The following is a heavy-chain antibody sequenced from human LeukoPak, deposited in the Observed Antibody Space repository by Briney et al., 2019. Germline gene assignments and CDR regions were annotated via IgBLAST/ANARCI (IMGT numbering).Heavy chain of an antibody. CDR1: GFTFSSYA. CDR3: AKTLGDYLNYYYGMDV. Sequence: WGSLRLSCAASGFTFSSYAMSWVRQAPGKGLGWVSAISGSGGSTYYADSVKGRFTISRDNSKNTLYLQMNSLRAEDTAVYYCAKTLGDYLNYYYGMDVWGQGTTVTVSS. J-gene: IGHJ6*02. CDR2: ISGSGGST. D-gene: IGHD4-17*01. V-gene: IGHV3-23*01.